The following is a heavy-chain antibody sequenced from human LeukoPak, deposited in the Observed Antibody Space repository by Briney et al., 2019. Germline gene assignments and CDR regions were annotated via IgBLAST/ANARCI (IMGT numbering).Heavy chain of an antibody. CDR2: ISGSGGST. Sequence: GGSLRLSCAASGFTFSSYAMSWVRQAPGKGLEWVSAISGSGGSTYYADSVKGRFTISRDNSKDTLYLQMDSLRDDDTAVYYCAKDRYGVGYLDYWGQGTLVTVSS. J-gene: IGHJ4*02. CDR3: AKDRYGVGYLDY. V-gene: IGHV3-23*01. D-gene: IGHD5-18*01. CDR1: GFTFSSYA.